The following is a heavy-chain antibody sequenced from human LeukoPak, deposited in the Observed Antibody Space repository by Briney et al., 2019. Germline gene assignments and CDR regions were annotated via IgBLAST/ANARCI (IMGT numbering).Heavy chain of an antibody. D-gene: IGHD1-26*01. V-gene: IGHV2-5*01. Sequence: SGPTLVKPTQTLTLTCTFSGFSLSTSGVGVGWIRQPPGKALEWLALIYWNDDKRYSPSPKSTLTIPKDTSKNPVVLTMTNMDPVDTATYYCAHSQWELLKEAFDYWGQGTLVTVSS. J-gene: IGHJ4*02. CDR3: AHSQWELLKEAFDY. CDR1: GFSLSTSGVG. CDR2: IYWNDDK.